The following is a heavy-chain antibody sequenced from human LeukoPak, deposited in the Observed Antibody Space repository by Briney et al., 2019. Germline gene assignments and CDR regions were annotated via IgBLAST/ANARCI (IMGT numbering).Heavy chain of an antibody. CDR1: GGSISSGGYY. Sequence: SETLSLTCTVSGGSISSGGYYWSWIRQHPGKGLEWIGFMCPSGRTDYNPSLKSRVTMSVDTSKNQLSMELRFLTAADTAVYYCATSYDGKTAPYDLWGHGTLVTVSS. CDR3: ATSYDGKTAPYDL. CDR2: MCPSGRT. V-gene: IGHV4-61*08. D-gene: IGHD4-23*01. J-gene: IGHJ5*02.